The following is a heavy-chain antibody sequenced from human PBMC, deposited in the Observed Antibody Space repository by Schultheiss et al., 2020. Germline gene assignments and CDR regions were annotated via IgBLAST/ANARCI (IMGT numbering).Heavy chain of an antibody. J-gene: IGHJ6*03. CDR1: GGSISSYY. CDR3: AVSSVALYYYYYMDV. V-gene: IGHV4-4*08. CDR2: IYTSGST. D-gene: IGHD6-19*01. Sequence: SETLSLTCTVSGGSISSYYWSWIRQPPGKGLEWIGRIYTSGSTNYNPSLKSRVTISVDTSKNQFSLKLSSVTAADTAVYYCAVSSVALYYYYYMDVWGKGTTVTVSS.